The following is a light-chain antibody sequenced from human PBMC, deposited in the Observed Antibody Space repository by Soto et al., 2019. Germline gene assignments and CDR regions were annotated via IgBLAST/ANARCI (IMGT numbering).Light chain of an antibody. CDR3: QQYDTWPLT. V-gene: IGKV3-15*01. J-gene: IGKJ4*01. CDR1: QSVGSN. CDR2: DAS. Sequence: EIVLTQSPATLSLSPGAGVTLSCRARQSVGSNLAWYQQTPGQAPRVVIYDASTRATVIPARFSGSGSGTEFTLTISSLQSEDFAVYYCQQYDTWPLTFGGGTKVDI.